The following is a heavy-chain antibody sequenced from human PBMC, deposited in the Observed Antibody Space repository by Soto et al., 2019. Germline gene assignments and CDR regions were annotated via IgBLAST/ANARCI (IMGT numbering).Heavy chain of an antibody. V-gene: IGHV3-53*01. CDR2: IYSGGST. J-gene: IGHJ6*04. CDR1: GFTVSSNY. CDR3: ALTIFGVVDLAHYGTDF. D-gene: IGHD3-3*01. Sequence: VSLRLSCAASGFTVSSNYMSWVRQAPGQGLEWVSVIYSGGSTYYADSVKGRFTISRDNSKNTLYLQMNSLRAEDTAVYYCALTIFGVVDLAHYGTDFSGKGTTGTVS.